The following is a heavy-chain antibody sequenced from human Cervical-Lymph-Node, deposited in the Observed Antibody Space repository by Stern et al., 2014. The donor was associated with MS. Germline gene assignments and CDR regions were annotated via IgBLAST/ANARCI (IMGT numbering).Heavy chain of an antibody. CDR1: GFRFSDRY. V-gene: IGHV3-72*01. CDR2: SRNKADSYTT. Sequence: EMQLVESGGGLVQPGGSLRLACAGSGFRFSDRYINWVRQAPGKGLEGGGRSRNKADSYTTDYAASLKGRFTISRDESENSLYLQMSSLNSEDAALYYCATEGASSGPAFEYWGQGTLVTVSS. J-gene: IGHJ4*02. CDR3: ATEGASSGPAFEY. D-gene: IGHD3-22*01.